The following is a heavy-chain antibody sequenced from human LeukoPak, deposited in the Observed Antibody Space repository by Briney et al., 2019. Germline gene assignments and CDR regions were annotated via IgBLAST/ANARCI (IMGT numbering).Heavy chain of an antibody. CDR3: ARQCSGGSCNSRYYYYGLDV. D-gene: IGHD2-15*01. CDR1: GFTFADHT. J-gene: IGHJ6*02. Sequence: GGSLRLSCAASGFTFADHTMHWVRQAPGKGLEWVSSISSSSSYIYYADSVKGRFIISRDNAKNSLYLQMNSLRAEDTAVYYCARQCSGGSCNSRYYYYGLDVWGQGTTVTVSS. CDR2: ISSSSSYI. V-gene: IGHV3-21*01.